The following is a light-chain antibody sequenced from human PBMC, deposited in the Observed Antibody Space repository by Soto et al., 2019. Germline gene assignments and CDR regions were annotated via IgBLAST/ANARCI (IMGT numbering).Light chain of an antibody. CDR1: QSISSY. CDR3: QQSDSMPWT. J-gene: IGKJ1*01. Sequence: DIQMTQSPSSLSASVGDRVTITCRASQSISSYLNWYQQKPGKAPKLLIYAASSLQSGVPSRFSGSGSGTDFTLTISSLQPEDSATYYCQQSDSMPWTFGQGTKGDIK. V-gene: IGKV1-39*01. CDR2: AAS.